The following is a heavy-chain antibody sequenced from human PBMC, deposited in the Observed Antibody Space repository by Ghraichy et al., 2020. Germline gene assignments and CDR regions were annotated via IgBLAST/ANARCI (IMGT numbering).Heavy chain of an antibody. CDR1: GFTFSSYA. CDR2: ISVSGGST. V-gene: IGHV3-23*01. J-gene: IGHJ4*02. Sequence: GGSLRLSCAASGFTFSSYAMSWVRQAPGKGLEWVSGISVSGGSTFYAESVKGRFTISRDNSKNTLYLQMNSLRAEDTAVYYCAKGGTSVWDFDYWGQGTLVTVSS. CDR3: AKGGTSVWDFDY. D-gene: IGHD1-1*01.